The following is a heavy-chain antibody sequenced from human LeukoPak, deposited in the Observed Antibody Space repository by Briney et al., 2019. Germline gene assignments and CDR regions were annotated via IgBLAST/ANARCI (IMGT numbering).Heavy chain of an antibody. CDR3: ARDYYSCPDY. J-gene: IGHJ4*02. D-gene: IGHD3-10*01. V-gene: IGHV3-74*01. CDR1: GFTFSSYW. CDR2: IHGDGSNT. Sequence: GGSLRLSCAASGFTFSSYWMHWVRQAPGKGLVWVSRIHGDGSNTRYADSVKGRFTISRDNAKNALYLQMNSLRVEDTAVYYCARDYYSCPDYWGQGTLVTVPS.